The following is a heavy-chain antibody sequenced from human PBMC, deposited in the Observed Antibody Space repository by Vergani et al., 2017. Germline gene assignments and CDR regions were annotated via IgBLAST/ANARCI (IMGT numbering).Heavy chain of an antibody. CDR1: GFTFSSYG. Sequence: QVQLVESGGGVVQPGRSLRLSCAASGFTFSSYGMHWVRQAPGKGLEWVAVIWYDGSNKYYADSVKGRLTISRDNSKKTLYLQMNSLRAEDTAVYYCAKDLWWNDGLAPVDYWGQGTLVTVSS. V-gene: IGHV3-33*06. CDR3: AKDLWWNDGLAPVDY. J-gene: IGHJ4*02. CDR2: IWYDGSNK. D-gene: IGHD1-1*01.